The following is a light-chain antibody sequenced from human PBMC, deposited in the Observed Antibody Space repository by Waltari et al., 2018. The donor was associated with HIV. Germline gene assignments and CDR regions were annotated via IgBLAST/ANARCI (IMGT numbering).Light chain of an antibody. CDR1: SSSIGSNT. J-gene: IGLJ3*02. Sequence: QSVLTQPPSASGTPGQRVTISCSGSSSSIGSNTVNWFQQLPGTAPKLLIYSNNQRPSGVSDRFSGSKSGTSASLAISGLQSEDEADYYCAAWDDSLNGFWVFGGGTKLTVL. CDR3: AAWDDSLNGFWV. V-gene: IGLV1-44*01. CDR2: SNN.